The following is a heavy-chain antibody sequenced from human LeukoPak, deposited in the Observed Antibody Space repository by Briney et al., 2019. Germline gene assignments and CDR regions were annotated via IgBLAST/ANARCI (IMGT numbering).Heavy chain of an antibody. CDR3: ARGFYNWNDRWFDP. J-gene: IGHJ5*02. CDR1: GYTFTDYY. Sequence: ASATVSCKASGYTFTDYYLHWVRQAPGQGLEWMGWINPKSGDTNYAQKFQGRVTMTRDTSISSAYMGLSRLISDDTAVYYCARGFYNWNDRWFDPWGQGTLVIVSS. CDR2: INPKSGDT. V-gene: IGHV1-2*02. D-gene: IGHD1-20*01.